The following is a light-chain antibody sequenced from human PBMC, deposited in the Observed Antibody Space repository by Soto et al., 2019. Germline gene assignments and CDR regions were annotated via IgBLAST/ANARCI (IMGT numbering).Light chain of an antibody. CDR2: GNN. V-gene: IGLV1-40*01. J-gene: IGLJ2*01. CDR1: SSNIGAGYH. Sequence: QPVLTQPPSMSGAPGQRIAISCTGSSSNIGAGYHVHWYQQLPGTAPKLLMYGNNKRPSGVPDRFSGSKSGTSVSLAIAGLQAEDEADYYCQSYDSSLSGVVFGGGTKLTVL. CDR3: QSYDSSLSGVV.